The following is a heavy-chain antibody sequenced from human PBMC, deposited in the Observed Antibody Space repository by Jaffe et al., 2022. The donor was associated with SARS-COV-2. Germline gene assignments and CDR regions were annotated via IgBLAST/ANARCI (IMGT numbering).Heavy chain of an antibody. CDR2: IIPIFGTA. Sequence: QVQLVQSGAEVKKPGSSVKVSCKASGGTFSSYAISWVRQAPGQGLEWMGGIIPIFGTANYAQKFQGRVTITADESTSTAYMELSSLRSEDTAVYYCARDRAGVLAVAGLSDAFDIWGQGTMVTVSS. J-gene: IGHJ3*02. D-gene: IGHD6-19*01. CDR3: ARDRAGVLAVAGLSDAFDI. CDR1: GGTFSSYA. V-gene: IGHV1-69*01.